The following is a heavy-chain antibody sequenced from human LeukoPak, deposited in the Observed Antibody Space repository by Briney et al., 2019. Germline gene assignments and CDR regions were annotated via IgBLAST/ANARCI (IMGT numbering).Heavy chain of an antibody. D-gene: IGHD2-15*01. Sequence: GGSLRLSCTVSGVTVSSNSMSWVRQAPGKGLEWVSAISGSVGTTYYADSVKGRFTISRDNSKHTLYLQMNSLRAEDTAIYYCATSLAPYCSGGSCFDAFDIWGQGTMVTVSS. J-gene: IGHJ3*02. CDR1: GVTVSSNS. V-gene: IGHV3-23*01. CDR2: ISGSVGTT. CDR3: ATSLAPYCSGGSCFDAFDI.